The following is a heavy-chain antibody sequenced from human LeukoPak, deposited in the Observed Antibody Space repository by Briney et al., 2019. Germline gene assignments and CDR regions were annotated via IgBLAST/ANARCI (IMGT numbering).Heavy chain of an antibody. V-gene: IGHV4-59*01. D-gene: IGHD1-14*01. CDR3: ARGPPSEVYYFDY. J-gene: IGHJ4*02. CDR2: IYYSGST. CDR1: GGSISSYY. Sequence: SETLSLTCTVSGGSISSYYWSWIRQPPGKGLEWIGYIYYSGSTNYNPSLKSRVTISVDTSKNQFSLKLSSVTAADTAVYYCARGPPSEVYYFDYWGQGTLVTVPS.